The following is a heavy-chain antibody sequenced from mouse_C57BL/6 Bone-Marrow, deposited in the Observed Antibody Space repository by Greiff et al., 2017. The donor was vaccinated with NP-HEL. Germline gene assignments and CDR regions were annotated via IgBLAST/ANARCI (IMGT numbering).Heavy chain of an antibody. Sequence: EVKVVESGGDLVKPGGSLKLSCAASGFTFSSYGMSWVRQTPDKRLEWVATISSGGSYTYYPDSVKGRFTISRDNAKNTLYLQMSSLKSEDTAMYDCARPLRRKFAYWGQGTLVTVSA. CDR2: ISSGGSYT. CDR3: ARPLRRKFAY. J-gene: IGHJ3*01. V-gene: IGHV5-6*01. CDR1: GFTFSSYG. D-gene: IGHD1-2*01.